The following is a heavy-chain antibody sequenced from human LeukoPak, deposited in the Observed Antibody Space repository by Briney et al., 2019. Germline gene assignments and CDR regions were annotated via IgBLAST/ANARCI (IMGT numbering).Heavy chain of an antibody. D-gene: IGHD6-13*01. CDR1: GYSFTSYW. J-gene: IGHJ5*02. CDR3: ARQGPLAIAAAEFDP. Sequence: GESLKISCKGSGYSFTSYWIGWVRQMPGKGLEWMGIIYPGDSGTRYSPSFQGQVTISADKSISTAYLQWSSLKASDTAMYYCARQGPLAIAAAEFDPWGQGTLVTVSS. CDR2: IYPGDSGT. V-gene: IGHV5-51*01.